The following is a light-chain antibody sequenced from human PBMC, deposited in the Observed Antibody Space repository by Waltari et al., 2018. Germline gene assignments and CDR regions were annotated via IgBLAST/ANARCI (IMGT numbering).Light chain of an antibody. J-gene: IGLJ1*01. V-gene: IGLV3-1*01. CDR1: KLGDKY. CDR3: QAWDSSTYV. Sequence: SFELTQPPSVSVSPGQTASITCSGDKLGDKYVSWYQQTTGQSPVLVIYQNNKRPSGIPERFSGSNSGNTATLTISGTQAMDEADYYCQAWDSSTYVFGTGTKVTVL. CDR2: QNN.